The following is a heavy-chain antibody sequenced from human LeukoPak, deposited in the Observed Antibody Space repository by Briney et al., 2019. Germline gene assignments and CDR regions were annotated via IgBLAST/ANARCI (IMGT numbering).Heavy chain of an antibody. V-gene: IGHV4-4*07. CDR2: IYTSGST. D-gene: IGHD3-22*01. CDR1: GGSISSYY. CDR3: ARDRYYYDSSGYYYFDY. Sequence: SETLSLTCTVSGGSISSYYWSWIRQPAGKGLEWIGRIYTSGSTNYNPSLKSRVTMSVDTSKNQFSLKLSSVTAADTAVYYCARDRYYYDSSGYYYFDYWGQGTLVTVSS. J-gene: IGHJ4*02.